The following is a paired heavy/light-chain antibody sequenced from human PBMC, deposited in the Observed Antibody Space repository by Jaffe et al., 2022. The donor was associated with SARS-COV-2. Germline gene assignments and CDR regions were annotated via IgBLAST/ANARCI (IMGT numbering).Heavy chain of an antibody. V-gene: IGHV4-39*01. J-gene: IGHJ2*01. CDR2: IYYSGST. CDR1: GDSISSSSYY. D-gene: IGHD6-13*01. CDR3: ARGTYSTTWLYWYFDL. Sequence: QLQLQESGPGLVKPSETLSLTCTVSGDSISSSSYYWGWIRQPPGKGLEWIGSIYYSGSTYYNPSLKSRVTISVDTSKNQFSLKLSSVTETAVYYCARGTYSTTWLYWYFDLWGRGTLVTVSS.
Light chain of an antibody. CDR2: NNN. CDR3: AAWDDGLSGQGV. Sequence: QSVLTQPPSASGTPGQRVTISCSGSGSNIGSNSVNWYQQLPGTAPKLLIYNNNQRPSGVPDRFSGSKSGTSASLAISGLQSEDEADYYCAAWDDGLSGQGVFGTGTKLTVL. J-gene: IGLJ1*01. CDR1: GSNIGSNS. V-gene: IGLV1-44*01.